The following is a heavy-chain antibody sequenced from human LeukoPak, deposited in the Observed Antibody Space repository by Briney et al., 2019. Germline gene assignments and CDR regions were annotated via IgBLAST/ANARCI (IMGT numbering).Heavy chain of an antibody. D-gene: IGHD1-26*01. Sequence: PGGSLRLSCAASGFTFSSYAMGWVRQAPGKGLEWVSAISGSGGSTYYADSVKGRFTISRDNSKNTLYLQMNSLRAEDTAVYYCAKDLVGWTTIDAFDIWGQGTMVTVSS. CDR3: AKDLVGWTTIDAFDI. CDR2: ISGSGGST. CDR1: GFTFSSYA. J-gene: IGHJ3*02. V-gene: IGHV3-23*01.